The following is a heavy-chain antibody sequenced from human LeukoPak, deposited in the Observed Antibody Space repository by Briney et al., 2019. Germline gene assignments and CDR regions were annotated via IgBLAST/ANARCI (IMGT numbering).Heavy chain of an antibody. V-gene: IGHV3-11*04. J-gene: IGHJ6*03. CDR1: GFTFSDYY. CDR2: ISSSGSTI. Sequence: GGSLRLSCAASGFTFSDYYMSWIRQAPGKGLEGVSYISSSGSTIYYADSVKGRFTISRDNAKNSLYLQMNSLRAEDTAVYYCARVPSYYYYYMDVWGKGTTVTVSS. CDR3: ARVPSYYYYYMDV.